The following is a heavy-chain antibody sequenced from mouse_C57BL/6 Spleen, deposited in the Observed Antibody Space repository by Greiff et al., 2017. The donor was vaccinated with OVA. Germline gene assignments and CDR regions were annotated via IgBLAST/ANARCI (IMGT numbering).Heavy chain of an antibody. J-gene: IGHJ4*01. CDR1: GYAFTNYL. V-gene: IGHV1-54*01. CDR2: INPGSGGT. CDR3: ARGGRLGYAMDY. Sequence: VKVVESGAELVRPGTSVKVSCKASGYAFTNYLIEWVKQRPGQGLEWIGVINPGSGGTNYNEKFKGKATLTADKSSSTAYMQLSSLTSEDSAVYFCARGGRLGYAMDYWGQGTSVTVSS. D-gene: IGHD2-4*01.